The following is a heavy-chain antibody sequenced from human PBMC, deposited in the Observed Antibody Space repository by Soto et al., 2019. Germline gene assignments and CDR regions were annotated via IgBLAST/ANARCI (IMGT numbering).Heavy chain of an antibody. CDR2: ISAYNGNT. CDR1: GYTFTSYG. V-gene: IGHV1-18*01. Sequence: ASVKVSCKASGYTFTSYGISWVRQAPGQGLEWMGWISAYNGNTNYAQKLQVRVTMTTDTSTSTAYMELRSLRSDDTAVYYCARMGMAVVAAAPPFIDYGGQGTRVTVS. CDR3: ARMGMAVVAAAPPFIDY. D-gene: IGHD2-15*01. J-gene: IGHJ4*02.